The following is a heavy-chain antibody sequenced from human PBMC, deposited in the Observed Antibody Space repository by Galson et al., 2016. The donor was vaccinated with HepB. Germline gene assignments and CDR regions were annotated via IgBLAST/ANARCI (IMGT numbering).Heavy chain of an antibody. CDR2: INPSGGSK. J-gene: IGHJ4*02. Sequence: SVKVSCKASGYIFTNYYIHWVRQAPGQGLEWMGIINPSGGSKSYAHNFQGRVTMTRDTSTSTVYREMRRLRSEDTAVYYCARAYCFTPSCYRGFHFDYWGQGSLVTVSS. CDR1: GYIFTNYY. CDR3: ARAYCFTPSCYRGFHFDY. V-gene: IGHV1-46*01. D-gene: IGHD2-2*01.